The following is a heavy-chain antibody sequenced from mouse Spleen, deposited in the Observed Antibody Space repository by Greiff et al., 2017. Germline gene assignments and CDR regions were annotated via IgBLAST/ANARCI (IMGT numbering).Heavy chain of an antibody. J-gene: IGHJ2*01. CDR3: ARSLDDYDLDY. CDR1: GYTFTSYT. Sequence: LLESGAELARPGASVKMSCKASGYTFTSYTMHWVKQRPGQGLEWIGYINPSSGYTNYNQKFKDKATLTADKSSSTAYMQLSSLTSEDSAVYYCARSLDDYDLDYWGQGTTLTVSS. D-gene: IGHD2-4*01. CDR2: INPSSGYT. V-gene: IGHV1-4*01.